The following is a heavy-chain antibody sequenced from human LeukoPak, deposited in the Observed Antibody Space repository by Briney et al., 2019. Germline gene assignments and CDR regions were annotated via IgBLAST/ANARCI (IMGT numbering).Heavy chain of an antibody. CDR1: GGSISSYY. CDR2: IYYSGST. V-gene: IGHV4-59*01. J-gene: IGHJ5*02. Sequence: SETLSLTCTVSGGSISSYYWSWIRQPPGKGLEWIGYIYYSGSTNYNPSLKSRVTISVDTSKNQFSLKLSSVTAADTAVYYCARVREMATITGWFDPWGQGTLVTGSS. D-gene: IGHD5-24*01. CDR3: ARVREMATITGWFDP.